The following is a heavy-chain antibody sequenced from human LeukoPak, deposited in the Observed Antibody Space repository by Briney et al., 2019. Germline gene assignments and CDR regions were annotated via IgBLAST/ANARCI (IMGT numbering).Heavy chain of an antibody. Sequence: RSLRLSCTASGFTFGDYLMSWFRQAPGEGLEWIGFISGGTTEYAASVKGRFTISRDDSTSIAYLQMNSLTTEDTAVYYCSRGSGWLSVYWGQGTLVTVSS. CDR1: GFTFGDYL. CDR3: SRGSGWLSVY. V-gene: IGHV3-49*03. D-gene: IGHD6-19*01. J-gene: IGHJ4*02. CDR2: ISGGTT.